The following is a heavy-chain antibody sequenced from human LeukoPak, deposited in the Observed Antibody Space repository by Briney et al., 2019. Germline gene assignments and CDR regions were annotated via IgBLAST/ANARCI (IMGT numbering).Heavy chain of an antibody. D-gene: IGHD3-16*01. J-gene: IGHJ4*02. Sequence: GGSVRLSCAASGFTFSSYSMNCVRQAPGKGLEWVSLISSGGTTYYADSVKGRFTISRDNSKNTLSLQMNSLGAEDTAVYYCAKDRGDTSGHELFDYRGQGTLVTVSS. CDR2: ISSGGTT. CDR3: AKDRGDTSGHELFDY. CDR1: GFTFSSYS. V-gene: IGHV3-23*01.